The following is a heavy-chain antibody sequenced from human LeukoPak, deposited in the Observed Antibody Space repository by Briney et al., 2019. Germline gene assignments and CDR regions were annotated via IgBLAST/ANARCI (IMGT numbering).Heavy chain of an antibody. CDR1: GYTFTGYY. V-gene: IGHV1-2*02. CDR2: INPNSGGT. J-gene: IGHJ3*02. D-gene: IGHD6-6*01. Sequence: ASVKVSCKASGYTFTGYYMHWVRQAPGQGLEWMGWINPNSGGTNYAQKFQGRVTMTRDTSISTAYMELSRLRSDDTTVYYCATTHSSSFAFDIWGQGTMVTVSS. CDR3: ATTHSSSFAFDI.